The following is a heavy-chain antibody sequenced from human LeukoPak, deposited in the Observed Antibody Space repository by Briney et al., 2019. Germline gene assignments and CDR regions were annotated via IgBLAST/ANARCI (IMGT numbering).Heavy chain of an antibody. J-gene: IGHJ3*02. CDR1: GFSLSTRGVG. CDR2: IYWDDDK. CDR3: AHRLKNAFDI. V-gene: IGHV2-5*02. Sequence: SGPTLVKPTQTLTLTCTFSGFSLSTRGVGVGWIRQPPGKALAWLAPIYWDDDKRYSPSLKSRLSITKDTSKNQVVLTMTNMDPVDTATYYCAHRLKNAFDIWGQGTMVTVSS.